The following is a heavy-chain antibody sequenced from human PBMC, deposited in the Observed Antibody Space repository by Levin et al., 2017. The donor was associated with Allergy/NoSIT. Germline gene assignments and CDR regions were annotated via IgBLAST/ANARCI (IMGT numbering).Heavy chain of an antibody. J-gene: IGHJ6*02. Sequence: TGGSLRLSCAASGFTFSDYYMSWIRQAPGKGLEWVSYISSSGSTIYYADSVKGRFTISRDNAKNSLYLQMNSLRAEDTAVYYCARGDDVVVPAAIPRTNYGMDVWGQGTTVTVSS. CDR3: ARGDDVVVPAAIPRTNYGMDV. CDR2: ISSSGSTI. D-gene: IGHD2-2*01. V-gene: IGHV3-11*01. CDR1: GFTFSDYY.